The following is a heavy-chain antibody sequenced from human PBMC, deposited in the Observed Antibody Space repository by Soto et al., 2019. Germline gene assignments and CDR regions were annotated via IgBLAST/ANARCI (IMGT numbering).Heavy chain of an antibody. V-gene: IGHV4-30-4*01. CDR3: ARGGVGCSGGSCYYYYSGMDV. CDR2: IYYSGST. CDR1: GGSISSGDYY. D-gene: IGHD2-15*01. Sequence: SETLSLTCTVSGGSISSGDYYWSWIRQPPGKGLEWIGYIYYSGSTYYNPSLKSRVTISVDTSKNQFSLKLSSVTAADTAVYYCARGGVGCSGGSCYYYYSGMDVWGQGTTVTVYS. J-gene: IGHJ6*02.